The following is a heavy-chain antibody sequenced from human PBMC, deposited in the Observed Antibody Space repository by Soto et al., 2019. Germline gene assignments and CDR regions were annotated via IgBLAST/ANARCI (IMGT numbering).Heavy chain of an antibody. V-gene: IGHV1-18*01. CDR2: ISTYNGDT. D-gene: IGHD2-2*01. CDR1: GSTFTSFG. Sequence: HVQLVQSGAEVKKPGASVNVSCKASGSTFTSFGISWVRQVPGQGLEWMGWISTYNGDTNSAQHLQGRVTMPTDTSTSTAYMELRSLRSDDTDVYYCARGYCSFTSCPFDFWGQGALVTVSS. CDR3: ARGYCSFTSCPFDF. J-gene: IGHJ4*02.